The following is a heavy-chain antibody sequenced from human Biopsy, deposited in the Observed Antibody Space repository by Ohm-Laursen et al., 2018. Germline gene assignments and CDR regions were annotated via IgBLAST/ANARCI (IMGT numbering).Heavy chain of an antibody. Sequence: SDTLSLTCTVSGGSISSDYWSWIRQTPGKGLEWIGYIYYSGSTNYNPSLKSRVTIPVDTSKNQFSLRLNSVTAADTAVYYCARATNNTGWPFFHLYRFDVWGQGTTVTVS. J-gene: IGHJ6*02. D-gene: IGHD6-19*01. CDR3: ARATNNTGWPFFHLYRFDV. CDR1: GGSISSDY. CDR2: IYYSGST. V-gene: IGHV4-59*07.